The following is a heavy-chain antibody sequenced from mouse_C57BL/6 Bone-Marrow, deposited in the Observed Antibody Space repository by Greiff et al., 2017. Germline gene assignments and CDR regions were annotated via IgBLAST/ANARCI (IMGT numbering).Heavy chain of an antibody. CDR2: IDPENGDT. CDR1: GFNIKDDY. D-gene: IGHD2-12*01. CDR3: TTNYKTSDY. Sequence: EVQLQQSGAELVRPGASVKLSCTASGFNIKDDYMHWVKQRPEQGLEWIGWIDPENGDTEYASKFQGKAPLTADTSSNTAYLQLSSLTSEDTAVYYCTTNYKTSDYWGQGTTLTVSS. J-gene: IGHJ2*01. V-gene: IGHV14-4*01.